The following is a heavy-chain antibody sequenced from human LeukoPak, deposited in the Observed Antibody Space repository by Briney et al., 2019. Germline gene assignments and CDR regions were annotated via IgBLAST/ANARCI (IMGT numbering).Heavy chain of an antibody. V-gene: IGHV3-53*01. J-gene: IGHJ6*03. CDR2: IYSGGST. CDR1: GFTVSSNY. D-gene: IGHD6-13*01. Sequence: GGSLRLSCAASGFTVSSNYMSWVRQAPGKGLEWVSVIYSGGSTYYADSVKGRFTISRDNSKNTLYLQMNSLRAEDTAVYYCARAATPAARTYYYYYMDVWGKGTTVTVSS. CDR3: ARAATPAARTYYYYYMDV.